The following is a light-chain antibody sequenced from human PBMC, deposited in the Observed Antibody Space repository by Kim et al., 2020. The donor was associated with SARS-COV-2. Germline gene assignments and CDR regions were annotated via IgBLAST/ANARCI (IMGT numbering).Light chain of an antibody. CDR3: QQYGSSPRT. CDR2: ATS. Sequence: SPGERASLSCRASQSVGSNFLAWYQQQPGQAPRLLIYATSNRATGIPVRFRGSGSGTDFTLTISRLEPDDFAVYYCQQYGSSPRTFGQGTKVDIK. J-gene: IGKJ1*01. CDR1: QSVGSNF. V-gene: IGKV3-20*01.